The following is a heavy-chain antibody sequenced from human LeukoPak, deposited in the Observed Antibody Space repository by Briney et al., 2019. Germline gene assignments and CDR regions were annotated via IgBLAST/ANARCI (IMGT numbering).Heavy chain of an antibody. J-gene: IGHJ5*02. D-gene: IGHD3-9*01. CDR1: GFTFSSYT. CDR3: TTDPTYYDILTGYPRDNWFDP. Sequence: GGSLRLSCAASGFTFSSYTMSWVREAPGKGLEWVSSISSSINYIYHADSVKGRFTISRDDAQNSVYLQMNSLKDEDTAVYYCTTDPTYYDILTGYPRDNWFDPWGQGTLVTVSS. V-gene: IGHV3-21*01. CDR2: ISSSINYI.